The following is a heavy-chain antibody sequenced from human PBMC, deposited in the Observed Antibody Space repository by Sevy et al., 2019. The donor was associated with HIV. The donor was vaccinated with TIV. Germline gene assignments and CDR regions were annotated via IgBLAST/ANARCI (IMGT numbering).Heavy chain of an antibody. CDR1: GFTFGDYA. CDR2: IRSKAYGGTT. J-gene: IGHJ6*02. D-gene: IGHD3-22*01. V-gene: IGHV3-49*03. CDR3: TRVRPVDDSSGYWNPYYYYYGMDV. Sequence: GGSLRLSCTASGFTFGDYAMSWFRQAPGKGLEWVGFIRSKAYGGTTEYAASVKDRFTISRDDSKNIAYLQMNSLKTEDTAVYYCTRVRPVDDSSGYWNPYYYYYGMDVWGQGTTVTVSS.